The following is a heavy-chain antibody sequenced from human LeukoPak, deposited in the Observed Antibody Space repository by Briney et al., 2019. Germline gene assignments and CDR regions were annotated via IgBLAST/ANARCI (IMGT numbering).Heavy chain of an antibody. CDR2: ISSNGGST. J-gene: IGHJ3*02. Sequence: GGSLRLSCSASGFTFSSYAMHWVRQAPGEGLEYVSAISSNGGSTYYADSVKGRFTISRDNSKNTLYLQMSSLRAEDTAVYYCVKGSSSWPAGAFDIWGQGTMVTVSS. D-gene: IGHD6-13*01. CDR1: GFTFSSYA. CDR3: VKGSSSWPAGAFDI. V-gene: IGHV3-64D*06.